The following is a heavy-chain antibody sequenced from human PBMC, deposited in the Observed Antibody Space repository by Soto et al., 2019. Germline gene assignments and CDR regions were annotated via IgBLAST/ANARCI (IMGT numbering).Heavy chain of an antibody. V-gene: IGHV1-69*01. CDR2: IIPIFGTA. J-gene: IGHJ6*02. CDR1: GGTFSSYA. CDR3: ARHTAMDSAVYYYGMDV. D-gene: IGHD5-18*01. Sequence: QVQLVQSGAEVKKPGSSVKVSCKASGGTFSSYAISWVRQAPGQGLEWMGGIIPIFGTANYAQKFQGRVTITADESTSTAYMELSSLRSEDTAVYYCARHTAMDSAVYYYGMDVWGQGTTVTVSS.